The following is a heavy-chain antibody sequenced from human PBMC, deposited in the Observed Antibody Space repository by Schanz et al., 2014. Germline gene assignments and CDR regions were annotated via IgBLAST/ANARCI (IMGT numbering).Heavy chain of an antibody. J-gene: IGHJ4*02. Sequence: VQVVQSGGGLVKPGGSLRLSCAASGFTFSSHWMHWVRQAPGKGLEWVSYISGSSRTIYYADSMKGRFTVSRDNAENALYLQMNSLRAEDTGLYFCARGGSGSHYRLDYWGQGTLVTVSS. CDR3: ARGGSGSHYRLDY. V-gene: IGHV3-48*01. CDR2: ISGSSRTI. D-gene: IGHD1-26*01. CDR1: GFTFSSHW.